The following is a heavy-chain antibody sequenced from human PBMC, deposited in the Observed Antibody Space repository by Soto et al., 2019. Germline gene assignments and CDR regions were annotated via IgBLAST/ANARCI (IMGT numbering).Heavy chain of an antibody. CDR1: GFTFSSYA. V-gene: IGHV3-30-3*01. D-gene: IGHD2-15*01. Sequence: QVQLVESGGGVVQPGRSLRLSCAASGFTFSSYAMHWVRQAPGKGLEWVAVISYDGSNKYYADSVKGRFTISRDNSKSTLYLQMNSLRAEDTAVYYCARDLGYSNYYYYYGMDVWGQGTTVTVSS. J-gene: IGHJ6*02. CDR2: ISYDGSNK. CDR3: ARDLGYSNYYYYYGMDV.